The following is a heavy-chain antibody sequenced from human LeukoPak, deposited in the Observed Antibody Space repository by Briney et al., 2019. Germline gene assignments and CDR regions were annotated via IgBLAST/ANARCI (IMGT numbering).Heavy chain of an antibody. CDR1: GVSISSYY. Sequence: SETLSLTCTVSGVSISSYYWSWIRQPPGKGLEWIGYIYYSGSTNYNPSLKSRVTISVDTSKNQFSLKLSSVTAADTAVYYCARGSYGYAGPDYWGQGTLVTVSS. CDR2: IYYSGST. D-gene: IGHD5-18*01. V-gene: IGHV4-59*01. CDR3: ARGSYGYAGPDY. J-gene: IGHJ4*02.